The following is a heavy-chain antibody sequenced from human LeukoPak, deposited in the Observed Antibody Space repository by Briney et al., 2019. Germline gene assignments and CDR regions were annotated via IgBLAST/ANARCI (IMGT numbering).Heavy chain of an antibody. J-gene: IGHJ6*02. V-gene: IGHV3-30*03. CDR3: ARGGGLDV. CDR2: IAYDGNNK. Sequence: PGGSLRLSCVASGITFSTYGMHWVRQAPGKGLEWVAVIAYDGNNKYYADSMKGRFTISRDNAKNSLYLQMSNLRAEDTAVYFCARGGGLDVWGQGATVTVSS. CDR1: GITFSTYG. D-gene: IGHD3-16*01.